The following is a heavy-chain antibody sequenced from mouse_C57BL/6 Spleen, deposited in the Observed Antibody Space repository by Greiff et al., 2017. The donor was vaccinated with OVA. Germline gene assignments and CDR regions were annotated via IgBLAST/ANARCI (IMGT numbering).Heavy chain of an antibody. Sequence: DVKLQESGGGLVKPGGSLKLSCAASGFTFSDYGMHWVRQAPEKGLEWVAYISSGSSTIYYADTVKGRFTISRDNAKNTLFLQMTSLRSEDTAMYYCARPGGSSLYYAMDYWGQGTSVTVSS. D-gene: IGHD1-1*01. J-gene: IGHJ4*01. CDR2: ISSGSSTI. CDR3: ARPGGSSLYYAMDY. V-gene: IGHV5-17*01. CDR1: GFTFSDYG.